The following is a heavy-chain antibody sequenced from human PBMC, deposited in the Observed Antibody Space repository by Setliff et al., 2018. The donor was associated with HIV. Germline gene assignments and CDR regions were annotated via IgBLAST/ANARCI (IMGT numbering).Heavy chain of an antibody. J-gene: IGHJ6*02. D-gene: IGHD3-22*01. CDR2: IKQDGSEK. CDR1: GFTFSNSW. Sequence: PGGSLRLSCAASGFTFSNSWMSWVRQAPGKGLEWVANIKQDGSEKFYVDSVKGRFTISKDNAKSSLYLQMNSLRAEDTAVYYCAREPMGGITMIVHSPYYNGMDVWGQGTTVTVSS. CDR3: AREPMGGITMIVHSPYYNGMDV. V-gene: IGHV3-7*05.